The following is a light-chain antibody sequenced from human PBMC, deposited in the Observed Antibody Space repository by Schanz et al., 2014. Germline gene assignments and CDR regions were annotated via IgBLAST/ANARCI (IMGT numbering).Light chain of an antibody. Sequence: QSVLTQPASVSGSPGQSITISCTGTNTDLGDYNYVSWYEHHPDKAPKLMIYDVSNRPSGVSNRFSGSKSGNTASLTISGLQAEDEADYYCSSYTSSSTWVFGGGTKLTVL. J-gene: IGLJ3*02. CDR3: SSYTSSSTWV. CDR1: NTDLGDYNY. V-gene: IGLV2-14*03. CDR2: DVS.